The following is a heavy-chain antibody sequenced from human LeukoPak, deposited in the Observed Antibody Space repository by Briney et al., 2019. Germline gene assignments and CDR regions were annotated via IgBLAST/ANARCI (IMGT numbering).Heavy chain of an antibody. CDR1: GYTFTSYG. V-gene: IGHV1-18*01. CDR2: ISAYNGNT. J-gene: IGHJ4*02. D-gene: IGHD5-18*01. CDR3: AFRGYTYGPFDY. Sequence: ASVKVSCKASGYTFTSYGINWVRQASGQGLEWMGWISAYNGNTNYAQKFQGRVTMTTDTSTSTAYTELRSLRSDDTAVYYCAFRGYTYGPFDYWGQGTLVTVSS.